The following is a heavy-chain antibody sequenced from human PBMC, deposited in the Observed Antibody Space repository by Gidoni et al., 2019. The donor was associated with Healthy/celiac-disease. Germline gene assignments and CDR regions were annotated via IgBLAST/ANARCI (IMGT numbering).Heavy chain of an antibody. CDR2: IYYSGST. CDR1: GGSISSSSYY. J-gene: IGHJ4*02. V-gene: IGHV4-39*07. CDR3: ARDPTQYYFDY. Sequence: QLPLQASGPGLVKPSETLSLTCTVSGGSISSSSYYWGWIRQPPGKGLEWIGSIYYSGSTYYNPSLKSRVTISVDTSKNQFSLKLSAVTAADTDVYYCARDPTQYYFDYWGQGTLVTVSS.